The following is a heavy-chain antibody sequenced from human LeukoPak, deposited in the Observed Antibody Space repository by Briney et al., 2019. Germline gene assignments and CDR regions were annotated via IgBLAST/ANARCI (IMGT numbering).Heavy chain of an antibody. CDR2: IIPILGIA. J-gene: IGHJ4*02. CDR3: ARHDSYYYDSSGYFAY. CDR1: GGTFTTYA. V-gene: IGHV1-69*04. Sequence: GASVKVSCKASGGTFTTYAISWVRQAPGQGLEWMGRIIPILGIANYAQKFQGRVTITADKSTSTAYMELSSLRSEDTAVYYCARHDSYYYDSSGYFAYWGQGTLVTVSS. D-gene: IGHD3-22*01.